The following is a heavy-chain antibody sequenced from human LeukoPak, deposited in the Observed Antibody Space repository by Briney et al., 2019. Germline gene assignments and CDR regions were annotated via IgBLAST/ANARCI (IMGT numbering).Heavy chain of an antibody. Sequence: GESLKISCKASGYIFTKYSIGWVRQMPGKGLEWMGNIYPGDSDTRYSPSFQGQVTISADKSITTAYLQWGSLKASDTATYYCARLKSSSWKDAFDIWGQGTTVTVSS. D-gene: IGHD6-19*01. CDR1: GYIFTKYS. V-gene: IGHV5-51*01. CDR2: IYPGDSDT. CDR3: ARLKSSSWKDAFDI. J-gene: IGHJ3*02.